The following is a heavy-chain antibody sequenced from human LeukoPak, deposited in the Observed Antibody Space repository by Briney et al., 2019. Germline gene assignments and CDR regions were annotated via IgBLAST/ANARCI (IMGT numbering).Heavy chain of an antibody. CDR2: IWYDGSNK. D-gene: IGHD3-16*02. V-gene: IGHV3-33*06. Sequence: PGRSLSLSCAASGFTFSSYGMHWVRQAPGKGLEWVAVIWYDGSNKYYADSVKGRFTISRDNSKNTLYLQMNSLRAEDTAVYYCAKATLTFGGVIASMDVWGQGTTVTVSS. CDR3: AKATLTFGGVIASMDV. CDR1: GFTFSSYG. J-gene: IGHJ6*02.